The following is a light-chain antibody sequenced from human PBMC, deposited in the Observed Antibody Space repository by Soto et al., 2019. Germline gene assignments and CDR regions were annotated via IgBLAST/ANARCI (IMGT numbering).Light chain of an antibody. Sequence: DIQMTQSPSSLSASVGDRFTITCQASQDISYYLNWYQQKPGKTPKLLIYAASNFETGVPSRFSGSGSGTDFTFTISSLQTEAIATYYCQQFDNLPFTFGPGTKVDIK. V-gene: IGKV1-33*01. CDR2: AAS. CDR1: QDISYY. CDR3: QQFDNLPFT. J-gene: IGKJ3*01.